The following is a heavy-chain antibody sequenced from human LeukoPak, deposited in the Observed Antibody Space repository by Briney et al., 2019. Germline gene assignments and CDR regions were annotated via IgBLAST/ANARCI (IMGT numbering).Heavy chain of an antibody. J-gene: IGHJ6*04. D-gene: IGHD3-10*01. CDR1: GFTFSSYG. CDR3: ATTSGSGSYYYGMDV. V-gene: IGHV3-30*03. CDR2: ISYDGSNK. Sequence: GGSLRLSCAASGFTFSSYGMHWVRQAPGKGLEWVAVISYDGSNKYYADSVKGRFTISRDNSKNTLYLQMNSLRAEDTAVYYCATTSGSGSYYYGMDVWGKGTTVTVSS.